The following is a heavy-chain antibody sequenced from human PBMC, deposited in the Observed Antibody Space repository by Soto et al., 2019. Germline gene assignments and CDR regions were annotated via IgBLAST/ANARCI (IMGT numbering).Heavy chain of an antibody. V-gene: IGHV4-34*01. CDR1: CGSFSGYY. J-gene: IGHJ5*02. Sequence: PSETLSLTCAVYCGSFSGYYWSWIRQPPGKGLEWIGEINHSGSTNYNPSLKSRVTISVDTSKNQFSLKLSSVTAADTAVYYCAILRYSSSWYHNNWFDPWGQGTLVTVSS. CDR3: AILRYSSSWYHNNWFDP. D-gene: IGHD6-13*01. CDR2: INHSGST.